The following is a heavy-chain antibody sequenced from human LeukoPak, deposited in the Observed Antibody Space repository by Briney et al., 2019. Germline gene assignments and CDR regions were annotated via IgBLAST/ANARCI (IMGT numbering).Heavy chain of an antibody. J-gene: IGHJ6*02. V-gene: IGHV1-18*01. CDR2: ISAYNGNI. Sequence: GASVKVSCKASGYTFTSYDINWVRQAPGQGLEWMGWISAYNGNINYAQKLQGRVTMTTDASTSTTYMELRGLRSDDTAVYYCARALGAPTLFPNYYYYGMDVWGQGTTVTVSS. CDR1: GYTFTSYD. D-gene: IGHD1-26*01. CDR3: ARALGAPTLFPNYYYYGMDV.